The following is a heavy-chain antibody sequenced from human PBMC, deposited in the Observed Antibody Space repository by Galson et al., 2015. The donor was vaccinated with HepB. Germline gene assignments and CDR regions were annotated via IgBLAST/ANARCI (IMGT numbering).Heavy chain of an antibody. CDR3: ARVGVTGYCSSTSCYENWFDP. D-gene: IGHD2-2*01. Sequence: SVKVSCKASGGTFSSYAISWARQAPGQGLEGMGGIIPIFGTANYAQKFQGRVTITADKSTSTACMELSRLRSEDTAVYFCARVGVTGYCSSTSCYENWFDPWGQGTLVTVSS. J-gene: IGHJ5*02. CDR1: GGTFSSYA. V-gene: IGHV1-69*06. CDR2: IIPIFGTA.